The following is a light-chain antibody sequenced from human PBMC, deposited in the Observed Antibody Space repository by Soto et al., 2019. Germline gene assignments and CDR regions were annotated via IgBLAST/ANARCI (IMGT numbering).Light chain of an antibody. V-gene: IGLV2-11*01. CDR3: CSFAGPQSFEV. CDR2: DVS. CDR1: SSDIGGYTY. Sequence: QSALTQPRSVSGSPGQSVTISCTGTSSDIGGYTYVSWYQQHPGNAPKVIIYDVSERPSGVPDRFSGSKSGNTASLTISGLQPEDEADYYCCSFAGPQSFEVFGEGTKVTVL. J-gene: IGLJ1*01.